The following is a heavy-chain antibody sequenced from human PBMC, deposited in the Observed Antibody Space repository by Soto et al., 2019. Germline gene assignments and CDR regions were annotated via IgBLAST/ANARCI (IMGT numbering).Heavy chain of an antibody. CDR3: AKDSWYFDL. CDR2: IDTIGSSP. V-gene: IGHV3-74*01. CDR1: GFIFTNFL. J-gene: IGHJ4*02. D-gene: IGHD6-13*01. Sequence: GGSLRLSSEASGFIFTNFLMHCVRQGTGTGLVWVSRIDTIGSSPSYADSVKGRFTISRDNAKNTVSLQMNSLRAEDTGVYYCAKDSWYFDLWSQGSLVTVSS.